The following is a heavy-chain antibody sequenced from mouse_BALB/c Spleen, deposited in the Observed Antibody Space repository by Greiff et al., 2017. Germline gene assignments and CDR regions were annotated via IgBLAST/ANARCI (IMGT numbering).Heavy chain of an antibody. CDR3: ARHEGDSSGFDY. CDR2: ISSGGSYT. J-gene: IGHJ2*01. D-gene: IGHD3-2*01. CDR1: GFTFSSYG. Sequence: EVKLMESGGDLVKPGGSLKLSCAASGFTFSSYGMSWVRQTPDKRLEWVATISSGGSYTYYPDSVKGRFTISRDNAKNTLYLQMSSLKSEDTAMYYCARHEGDSSGFDYWGQGTTLTVSS. V-gene: IGHV5-6*01.